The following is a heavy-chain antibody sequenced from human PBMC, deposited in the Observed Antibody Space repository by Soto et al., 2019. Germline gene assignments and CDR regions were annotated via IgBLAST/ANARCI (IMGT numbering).Heavy chain of an antibody. CDR3: ARDLTSRDY. CDR2: INPSGGST. V-gene: IGHV1-46*01. CDR1: GYIFTNYY. D-gene: IGHD7-27*01. Sequence: ASVKVSCKASGYIFTNYYIHWVRQAPGQGLEWMAIINPSGGSTNYAQKFQGRVTLARDTFTNTVYMELSSLRSEDTAIYYCARDLTSRDYWGQGTLVTVSS. J-gene: IGHJ4*02.